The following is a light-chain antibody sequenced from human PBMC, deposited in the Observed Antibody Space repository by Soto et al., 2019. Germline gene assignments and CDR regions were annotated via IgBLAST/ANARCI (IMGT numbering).Light chain of an antibody. Sequence: VLTQSPGTLSLSPGERASLSCRASQSVTSTYLAWYQQKPGQAPRLLIYGASSRATGVPDRFSGSGSGTDFTLTISRLEPEDFAVYFCHHYDSTFDQGTKVDIK. CDR2: GAS. J-gene: IGKJ1*01. CDR3: HHYDST. CDR1: QSVTSTY. V-gene: IGKV3-20*01.